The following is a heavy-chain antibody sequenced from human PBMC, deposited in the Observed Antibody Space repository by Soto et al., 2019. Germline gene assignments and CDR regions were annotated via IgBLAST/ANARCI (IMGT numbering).Heavy chain of an antibody. V-gene: IGHV1-18*04. CDR1: GYTFTSYG. Sequence: ASVKVSCKASGYTFTSYGISWVRQAPGQGLEWMGWISAYNGNTNYAQKLQGRVTMTTDTSTSTAYMELRSLRSDETAVYYCARDRDCSGCSCYLRRSYYYYYGMDVWGQGTTVTVSS. J-gene: IGHJ6*02. CDR3: ARDRDCSGCSCYLRRSYYYYYGMDV. CDR2: ISAYNGNT. D-gene: IGHD2-15*01.